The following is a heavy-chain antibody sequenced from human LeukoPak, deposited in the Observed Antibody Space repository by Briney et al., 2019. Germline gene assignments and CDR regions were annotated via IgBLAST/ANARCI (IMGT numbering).Heavy chain of an antibody. CDR3: ARGGPDTVARTYYFDY. J-gene: IGHJ4*02. CDR1: GGTFSSYA. D-gene: IGHD4-23*01. CDR2: IIPIFGTA. Sequence: ASVKVSCKASGGTFSSYAISWVRQAPGQGLEWMGGIIPIFGTANYAQKFQGRVTITADESTSTAYMELSSLSSGDTAVYYCARGGPDTVARTYYFDYWGQGTLVTVSS. V-gene: IGHV1-69*13.